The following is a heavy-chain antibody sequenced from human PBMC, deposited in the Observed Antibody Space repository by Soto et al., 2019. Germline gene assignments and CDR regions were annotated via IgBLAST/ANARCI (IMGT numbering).Heavy chain of an antibody. D-gene: IGHD3-16*01. CDR1: GYSFTSYW. J-gene: IGHJ6*02. Sequence: LKISCKGSGYSFTSYWISWVRQMPGKGLEWMGRIDPSDSYTNYSPSFQGHVTISADKSISTAYLQWSSLKASDTAMYYCARLPLYGGRGLYYYGMDVWGQGTTVTVSS. CDR2: IDPSDSYT. CDR3: ARLPLYGGRGLYYYGMDV. V-gene: IGHV5-10-1*01.